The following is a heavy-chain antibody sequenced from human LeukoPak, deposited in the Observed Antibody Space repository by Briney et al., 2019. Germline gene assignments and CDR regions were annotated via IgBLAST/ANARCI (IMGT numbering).Heavy chain of an antibody. J-gene: IGHJ6*02. D-gene: IGHD3-10*01. CDR1: GGSISDYY. Sequence: SETLSLTCTVSGGSISDYYWTWIRQPAGKGLEWIGRVHLSGTTNYNPSLKSRVTMSVDTSKNQFSLKLSSVTAADTAVYYCANYVSASGDYYGMDVWGQGTTVTVSS. V-gene: IGHV4-4*07. CDR3: ANYVSASGDYYGMDV. CDR2: VHLSGTT.